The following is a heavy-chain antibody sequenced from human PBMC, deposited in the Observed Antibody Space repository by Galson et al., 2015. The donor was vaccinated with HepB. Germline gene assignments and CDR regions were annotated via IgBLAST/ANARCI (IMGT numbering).Heavy chain of an antibody. D-gene: IGHD6-13*01. CDR1: GGSFSFYG. V-gene: IGHV1-69*13. CDR2: FIPRFGIT. J-gene: IGHJ4*03. Sequence: SVKVSCKASGGSFSFYGVAWVRQAPGQGLEWMGSFIPRFGITNYAQKFQGRLTITADESTNTAYVELSSLRAEDTAVYYCASGADSSWYYFDSWGQGTTVIVSS. CDR3: ASGADSSWYYFDS.